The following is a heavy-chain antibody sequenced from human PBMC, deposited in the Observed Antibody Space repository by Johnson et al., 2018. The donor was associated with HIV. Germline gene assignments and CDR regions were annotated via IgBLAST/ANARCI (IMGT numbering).Heavy chain of an antibody. CDR2: IKRKIDGGTT. CDR1: GFTFNRAW. D-gene: IGHD5-18*01. V-gene: IGHV3-15*01. J-gene: IGHJ3*01. Sequence: EQLVESGGGVVQPGGSLRLSCAASGFTFNRAWMSWVRQAPGKGLEWVGRIKRKIDGGTTDYAAPVKGRFTISRDDSENTLYLQMNSLRDEDTAVYYCAKERTAMVTPFDAWGQGTRVTVSS. CDR3: AKERTAMVTPFDA.